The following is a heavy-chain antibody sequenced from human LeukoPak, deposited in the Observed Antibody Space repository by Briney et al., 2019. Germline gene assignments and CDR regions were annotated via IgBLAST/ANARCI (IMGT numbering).Heavy chain of an antibody. D-gene: IGHD3-3*01. CDR2: IHDSVNT. CDR3: ARGRITIFGVVTPHFDY. V-gene: IGHV4-59*13. Sequence: PSETLSLTCTVSGGSISSYYWTWIRQSPGTGLEWIGYIHDSVNTEYNPSLKSRVTISVDTSNKQFSLKLNSVTAADTAVYYCARGRITIFGVVTPHFDYWGQGTLVTVSS. CDR1: GGSISSYY. J-gene: IGHJ4*02.